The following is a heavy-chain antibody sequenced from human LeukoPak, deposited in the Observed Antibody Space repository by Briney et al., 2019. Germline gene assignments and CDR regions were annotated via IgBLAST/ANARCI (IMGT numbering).Heavy chain of an antibody. D-gene: IGHD2-2*02. CDR3: ARSIPYYFDY. CDR2: IYYSGST. J-gene: IGHJ4*02. Sequence: SETLSLTCTVSGGSISSYYWSWIRQPPGKGLEWIGYIYYSGSTNHNPSLKSRVTISVDTSKNQFSLKLSSVTVADTAVYYCARSIPYYFDYWGQGTPVTVSS. V-gene: IGHV4-59*01. CDR1: GGSISSYY.